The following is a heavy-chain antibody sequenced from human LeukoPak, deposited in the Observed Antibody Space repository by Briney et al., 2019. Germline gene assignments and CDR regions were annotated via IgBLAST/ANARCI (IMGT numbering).Heavy chain of an antibody. Sequence: TSETLSLTCSFSGDSISTYYWSWIRQSPGKGLEWTGHIYSSGNTDYNSSLKSRVTISVDTSKSQFSLRLSSVTATDTAVYYCARLRWQLVGPYFDYWGQGILVTVSS. J-gene: IGHJ4*02. D-gene: IGHD1-26*01. V-gene: IGHV4-59*01. CDR2: IYSSGNT. CDR1: GDSISTYY. CDR3: ARLRWQLVGPYFDY.